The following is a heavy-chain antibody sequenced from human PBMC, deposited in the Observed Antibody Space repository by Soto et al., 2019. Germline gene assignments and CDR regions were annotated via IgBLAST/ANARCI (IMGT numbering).Heavy chain of an antibody. CDR1: GGSISSSSYY. V-gene: IGHV4-39*01. Sequence: PSETLSLTCTVSGGSISSSSYYWGWIRQPPGKGLERIGSIYYSGSTYYNPSLKSRVTISVDTSKNQFSLKLSSVTAADTAVYYCARGGYSSGWFTAGNWFDPWGQGTLVTVSS. D-gene: IGHD6-19*01. CDR2: IYYSGST. J-gene: IGHJ5*02. CDR3: ARGGYSSGWFTAGNWFDP.